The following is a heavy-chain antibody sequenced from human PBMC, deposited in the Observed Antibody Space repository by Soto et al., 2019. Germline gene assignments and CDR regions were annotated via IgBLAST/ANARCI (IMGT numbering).Heavy chain of an antibody. V-gene: IGHV1-69*01. J-gene: IGHJ6*02. D-gene: IGHD2-2*01. Sequence: QVQLVQSGAEVKKPGSSVKVSCKASGGTFSSYAISWVRQAPGQGLEWMGGIIPIFGTANYAQKFQGRVTITADESTSTAYMELSSLRSEDTAVYYCAREDIVVVPAAMPDAYYYYGMDVWGQGTTVTVSS. CDR2: IIPIFGTA. CDR1: GGTFSSYA. CDR3: AREDIVVVPAAMPDAYYYYGMDV.